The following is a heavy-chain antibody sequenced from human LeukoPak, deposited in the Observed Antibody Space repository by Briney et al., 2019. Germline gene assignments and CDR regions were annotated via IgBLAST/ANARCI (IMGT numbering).Heavy chain of an antibody. CDR2: IRYDGSNK. CDR1: GFTFSSYG. D-gene: IGHD3-3*01. CDR3: AKAGNYDFWSGYSSGAKAYFDY. Sequence: PGGSLRLSCAASGFTFSSYGMHWVRQAPGKGLEWVAFIRYDGSNKYYTDSVKGRFTISRDNSKNTLYLQMNSLRAEDTAVYYCAKAGNYDFWSGYSSGAKAYFDYWGQGTLVTVSS. J-gene: IGHJ4*02. V-gene: IGHV3-30*02.